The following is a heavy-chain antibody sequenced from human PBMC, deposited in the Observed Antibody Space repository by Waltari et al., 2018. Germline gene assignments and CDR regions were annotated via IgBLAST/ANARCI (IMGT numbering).Heavy chain of an antibody. CDR2: INTDTGNT. D-gene: IGHD2-2*01. CDR1: GYTFSQYA. V-gene: IGHV1-3*04. Sequence: QVHLVQSGAEVKKPGASVKVSCKASGYTFSQYALHRVRQAPGQSLEWMGWINTDTGNTRYSQKFQARVTISRDTSASTGYMELSSLRSEDTAVYYCAKVKCTNIICYLDYWGQGTLVSVSS. J-gene: IGHJ4*02. CDR3: AKVKCTNIICYLDY.